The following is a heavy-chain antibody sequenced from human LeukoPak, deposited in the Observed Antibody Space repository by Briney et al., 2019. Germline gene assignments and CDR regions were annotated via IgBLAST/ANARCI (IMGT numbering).Heavy chain of an antibody. J-gene: IGHJ6*02. Sequence: GASVKVSCKASGGTFSSYAISWVGQAPGQGLEWMGGIIPIFGTANYAQKFQGRVTITADESTSTAYMELSSLRSDDTAVYYCARHDRVAVAGLYYYYGMDVWGQGTTVTVSS. V-gene: IGHV1-69*13. CDR1: GGTFSSYA. D-gene: IGHD6-19*01. CDR3: ARHDRVAVAGLYYYYGMDV. CDR2: IIPIFGTA.